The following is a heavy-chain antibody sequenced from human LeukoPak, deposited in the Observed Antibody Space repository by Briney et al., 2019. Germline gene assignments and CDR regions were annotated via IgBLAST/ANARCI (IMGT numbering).Heavy chain of an antibody. CDR3: AREVDTAMVFDY. J-gene: IGHJ4*02. Sequence: PSETLSLTCAVYGGSFSGYYWGWIRQPPGKGLEWIGEINHSGSTNYNPSLKSRVTISVDTSKNQFSLKLSSVTAADTAVYYCAREVDTAMVFDYWGQGTLVTVSS. CDR2: INHSGST. V-gene: IGHV4-34*01. CDR1: GGSFSGYY. D-gene: IGHD5-18*01.